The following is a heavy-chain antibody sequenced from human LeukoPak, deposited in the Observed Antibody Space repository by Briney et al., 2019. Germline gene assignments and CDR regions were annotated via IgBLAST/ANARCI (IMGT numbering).Heavy chain of an antibody. CDR1: GGSFSGYY. CDR2: INLSGST. V-gene: IGHV4-34*01. Sequence: PSETLSLTCAVYGGSFSGYYWSWIRQPPGKGLEWIGEINLSGSTNYNPSLKSRVTISVDTSKNQFSLKLSSVTAADTAVYYCARGAGSGSYYFDYWGQGTLVTVPS. J-gene: IGHJ4*02. CDR3: ARGAGSGSYYFDY. D-gene: IGHD1-26*01.